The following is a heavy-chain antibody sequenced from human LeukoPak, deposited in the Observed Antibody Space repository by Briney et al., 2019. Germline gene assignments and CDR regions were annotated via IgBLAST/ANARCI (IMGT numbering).Heavy chain of an antibody. CDR3: ARTVSTVTTIDY. CDR1: GYTFTGYY. Sequence: VASVKVSCKASGYTFTGYYMHWVRQAPGQGLEWMGWINPNSGGTNYAQKFQGRVTMTRDTSISTAYMELSRLRSDDTAVYYCARTVSTVTTIDYWGQGTLVTVSS. J-gene: IGHJ4*02. CDR2: INPNSGGT. D-gene: IGHD4-17*01. V-gene: IGHV1-2*02.